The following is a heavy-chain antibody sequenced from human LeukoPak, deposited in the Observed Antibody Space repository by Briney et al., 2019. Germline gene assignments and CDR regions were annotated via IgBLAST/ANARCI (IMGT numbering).Heavy chain of an antibody. CDR3: ARDHRYFDWLLSDDAFDI. Sequence: SETLSLTCTVSGGPISSYYWSWIRQPAGKGLEWIGRIYTSGSTNYNPSLKSRVTMSVDTSKNQFSLKLSSVTAADTAVYYCARDHRYFDWLLSDDAFDIWGQGTMVTVSS. V-gene: IGHV4-4*07. CDR2: IYTSGST. CDR1: GGPISSYY. D-gene: IGHD3-9*01. J-gene: IGHJ3*02.